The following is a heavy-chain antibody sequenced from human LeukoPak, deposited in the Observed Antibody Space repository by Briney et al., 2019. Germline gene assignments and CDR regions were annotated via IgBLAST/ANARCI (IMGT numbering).Heavy chain of an antibody. CDR1: GGSFSGYY. CDR2: INHSGST. Sequence: SETLSLTCAVYGGSFSGYYWSWIRQPPGKGLEWIGEINHSGSTNYNPSLKSRVTISVDTSKNQFSLKLSSVTAADTAVYYCARIRNYYESSGYYADYWGQGTLVTVSS. CDR3: ARIRNYYESSGYYADY. J-gene: IGHJ4*02. V-gene: IGHV4-34*01. D-gene: IGHD3-22*01.